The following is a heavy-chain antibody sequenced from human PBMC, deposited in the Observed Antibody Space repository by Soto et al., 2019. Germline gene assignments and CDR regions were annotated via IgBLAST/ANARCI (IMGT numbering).Heavy chain of an antibody. D-gene: IGHD6-13*01. V-gene: IGHV4-39*01. CDR2: IYYSGST. CDR3: ARRERAAGTDWWFDP. Sequence: QLQLQESGPGLVKPSETLSLTCTVSGGSISSSSFHWGWIRQPPGKGLEWIGSIYYSGSTYYSPSLTSRVTISVDKSKNPFSLKLSSVTAAATTVYYCARRERAAGTDWWFDPWGQGTLVTVSS. J-gene: IGHJ5*02. CDR1: GGSISSSSFH.